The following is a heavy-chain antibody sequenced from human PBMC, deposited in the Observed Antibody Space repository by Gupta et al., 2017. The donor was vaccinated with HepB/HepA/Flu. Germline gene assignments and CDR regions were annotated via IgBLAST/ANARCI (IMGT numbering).Heavy chain of an antibody. CDR3: ARRVTSTSCLDF. Sequence: QVHLVQSGAEVKKPGASVKVACQASGYTFLRYDLSWVRQAPGQGLQWMGWIHANSGNTGYAQTFQGRVTFTVDTSTSTAYMDLSSLTSEDTAVYYCARRVTSTSCLDFWGQGTPVTVTS. CDR1: GYTFLRYD. CDR2: IHANSGNT. D-gene: IGHD1-14*01. V-gene: IGHV1-8*01. J-gene: IGHJ4*02.